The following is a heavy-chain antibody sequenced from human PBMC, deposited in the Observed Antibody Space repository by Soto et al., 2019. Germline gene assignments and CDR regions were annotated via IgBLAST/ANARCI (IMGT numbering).Heavy chain of an antibody. Sequence: PGGSLRFACAASGFTFSSYAMSWVRQAPGKGLEWVSAISGSGGSTYYADSVKGRFTISRDNSKNTLYLQMNSLRAEDTAVYYCAKEVVVAATLNYYYYGMDVWGQGTTVTVSS. D-gene: IGHD2-15*01. CDR2: ISGSGGST. V-gene: IGHV3-23*01. CDR1: GFTFSSYA. CDR3: AKEVVVAATLNYYYYGMDV. J-gene: IGHJ6*02.